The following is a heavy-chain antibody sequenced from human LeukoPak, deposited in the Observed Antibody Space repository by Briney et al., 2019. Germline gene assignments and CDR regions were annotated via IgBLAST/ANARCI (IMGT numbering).Heavy chain of an antibody. J-gene: IGHJ4*02. CDR2: INHSGST. CDR1: GGSFSGYY. Sequence: PSETLSLTCAVYGGSFSGYYWSWIRQPPGKGLEWIGEINHSGSTNYNPSLKSRVTISVDTSKNQFSLKLSSVTAADTAVYYCAGRLRWLPFDYWGQGTLVTVSS. D-gene: IGHD4-17*01. CDR3: AGRLRWLPFDY. V-gene: IGHV4-34*01.